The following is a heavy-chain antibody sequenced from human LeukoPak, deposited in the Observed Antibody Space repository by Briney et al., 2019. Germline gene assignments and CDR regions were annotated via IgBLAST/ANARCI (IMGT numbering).Heavy chain of an antibody. CDR3: ARGGALGYCSGGSCYTQFDY. Sequence: ASVKVSCKASGYTLTSYYMHWVRQAPGQGLEWMGIINPSCGSTNYAQKFQGRVTMIRDTSTSTVYMDLSSLRSEDTAVYYCARGGALGYCSGGSCYTQFDYWGQGTLVTVSS. CDR1: GYTLTSYY. D-gene: IGHD2-15*01. J-gene: IGHJ4*02. CDR2: INPSCGST. V-gene: IGHV1-46*01.